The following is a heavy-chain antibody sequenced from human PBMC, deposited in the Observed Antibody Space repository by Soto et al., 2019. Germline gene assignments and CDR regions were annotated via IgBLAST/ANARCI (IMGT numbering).Heavy chain of an antibody. CDR3: ASIENYDDSSSYPYYFDY. D-gene: IGHD3-22*01. Sequence: QVQLVQSGAEVKKPGSSVKVSCKACGGTFSSYAISWVRQAPGQGLEWMGGIIPIFGTANYAQKFQGRVTITADESTSTAYMELSSLRSEDTAVYYCASIENYDDSSSYPYYFDYWGQGTLVTVSS. CDR1: GGTFSSYA. J-gene: IGHJ4*02. CDR2: IIPIFGTA. V-gene: IGHV1-69*01.